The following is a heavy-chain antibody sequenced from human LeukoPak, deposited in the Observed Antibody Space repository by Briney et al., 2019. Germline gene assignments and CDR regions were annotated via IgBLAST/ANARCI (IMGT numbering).Heavy chain of an antibody. CDR1: GYTFTSYD. Sequence: GASVKVSCKASGYTFTSYDINWVRQATGQGLEWMGWMNPNSGNTGYAQKFQGRVTMTRNTSISTAYMELSSLRSEDTAVYYCARRSYGSGSYYNVKLDYWGQGTLVTVSS. CDR2: MNPNSGNT. J-gene: IGHJ4*02. D-gene: IGHD3-10*01. V-gene: IGHV1-8*01. CDR3: ARRSYGSGSYYNVKLDY.